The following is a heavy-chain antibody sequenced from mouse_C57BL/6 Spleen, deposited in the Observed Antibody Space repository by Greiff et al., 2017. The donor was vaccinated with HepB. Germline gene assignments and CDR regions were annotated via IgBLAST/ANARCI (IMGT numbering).Heavy chain of an antibody. J-gene: IGHJ3*01. CDR1: GYAFRSYW. Sequence: VQLQQSGAELVKPGASVKISCTASGYAFRSYWMNWVKQRPGKGLEWIGQIYPGDGDTTYTGTFKGKATLTADNSSSTAYMQLSSLTSEDSAVYFCARSAYGNYEGWFADWGQGTLVTVSA. V-gene: IGHV1-80*01. CDR2: IYPGDGDT. D-gene: IGHD2-10*02. CDR3: ARSAYGNYEGWFAD.